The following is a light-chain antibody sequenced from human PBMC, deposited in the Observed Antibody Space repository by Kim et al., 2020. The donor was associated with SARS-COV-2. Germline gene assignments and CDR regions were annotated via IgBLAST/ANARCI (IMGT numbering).Light chain of an antibody. V-gene: IGLV2-14*01. CDR1: SSDVGGYNY. J-gene: IGLJ1*01. CDR3: SSYTSSSTYV. Sequence: QSALTQPASVSGSPGQSITISCTGTSSDVGGYNYVSWYQQHPGKDPKLMIYDVSKRPSGVSNRFSGSKSGNTASLIISGLQAEDEADYYCSSYTSSSTYVFGTGTKVTVL. CDR2: DVS.